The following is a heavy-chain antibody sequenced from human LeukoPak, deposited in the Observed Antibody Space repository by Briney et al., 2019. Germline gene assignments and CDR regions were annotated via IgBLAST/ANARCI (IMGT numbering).Heavy chain of an antibody. CDR3: ARDVSRSSGYYGATFDY. Sequence: SETLSLTCTVSGVSISSFYWSWIRQPPGKGLEWIGSIYYSGSTNYNPSLKSRVTISVDTSKNQFSLKLSSVTAADTAVYYCARDVSRSSGYYGATFDYWGQGTLVTVSS. CDR2: IYYSGST. CDR1: GVSISSFY. D-gene: IGHD3-22*01. V-gene: IGHV4-59*01. J-gene: IGHJ4*02.